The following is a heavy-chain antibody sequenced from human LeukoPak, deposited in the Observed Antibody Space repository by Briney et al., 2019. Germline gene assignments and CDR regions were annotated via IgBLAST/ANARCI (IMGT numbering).Heavy chain of an antibody. V-gene: IGHV1-2*02. Sequence: ASVKVSCKASGYAFTGYCMHWVRQAPGQGLEWMGWINPNSGGTNYAQKFQGRVTMTRDTSISTAYMELSRLRSDDTAVYYCAREAYDFWSGYYIQGFDPWGQGTLVTVSS. CDR3: AREAYDFWSGYYIQGFDP. CDR2: INPNSGGT. CDR1: GYAFTGYC. J-gene: IGHJ5*02. D-gene: IGHD3-3*01.